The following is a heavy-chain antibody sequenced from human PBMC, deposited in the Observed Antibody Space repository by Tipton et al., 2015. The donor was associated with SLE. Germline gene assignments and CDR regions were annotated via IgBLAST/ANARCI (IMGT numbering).Heavy chain of an antibody. V-gene: IGHV4-59*11. D-gene: IGHD2-21*01. J-gene: IGHJ2*01. CDR1: GGSISSHY. Sequence: TLSLTCTVSGGSISSHYWSWIRQPPGKGLEWIGYIYYSGSTNYNPSLKSRVTISVDTSKNQFSLKLSSVTAADTAVYYCARTSAGFPWGRGTLVTVSS. CDR2: IYYSGST. CDR3: ARTSAGFP.